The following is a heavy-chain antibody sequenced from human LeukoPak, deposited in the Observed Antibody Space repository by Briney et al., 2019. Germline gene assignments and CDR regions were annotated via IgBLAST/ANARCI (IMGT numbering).Heavy chain of an antibody. V-gene: IGHV3-21*01. CDR1: GFIFSTYN. CDR2: ITSSSSRT. Sequence: GGSLRLSCAASGFIFSTYNMNWVRQAPGKALEWVSSITSSSSRTFYADSVKGRYTISRDNAKNSLYLQMNSLRVEDTAVYYCARGKSGSYGTKGYWGQGTLVTVSS. CDR3: ARGKSGSYGTKGY. J-gene: IGHJ4*02. D-gene: IGHD1-26*01.